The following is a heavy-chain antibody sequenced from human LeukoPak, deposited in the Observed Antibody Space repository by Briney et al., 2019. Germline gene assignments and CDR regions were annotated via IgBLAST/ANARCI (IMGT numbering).Heavy chain of an antibody. CDR3: ARGPNHYGSGRDYFDD. CDR1: GYTFTGYY. D-gene: IGHD3-10*01. CDR2: INPNSGGT. V-gene: IGHV1-2*02. J-gene: IGHJ4*02. Sequence: ASVKVSCKASGYTFTGYYMHWVRQAPGQGLGWMGWINPNSGGTNYAQKFQGRVTMTRDTSISTAYMELSRLRSDDTAVYYCARGPNHYGSGRDYFDDWGQGTPVTVSS.